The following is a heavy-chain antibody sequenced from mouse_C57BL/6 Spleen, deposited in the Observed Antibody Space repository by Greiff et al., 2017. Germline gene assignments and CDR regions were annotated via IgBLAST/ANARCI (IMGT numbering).Heavy chain of an antibody. Sequence: QVQLQQSGPELVMPGASVKLSCKASGYTFTSYWMHWVKQRPGQGLEWIGEIDPADSYTNYNQKFKGKSTLTVDKSSSTAYMQLSSLTSEDSAVYYCARRHYSNYDGFDYWGQGTLVTVSA. CDR1: GYTFTSYW. D-gene: IGHD2-5*01. CDR3: ARRHYSNYDGFDY. CDR2: IDPADSYT. V-gene: IGHV1-69*01. J-gene: IGHJ3*01.